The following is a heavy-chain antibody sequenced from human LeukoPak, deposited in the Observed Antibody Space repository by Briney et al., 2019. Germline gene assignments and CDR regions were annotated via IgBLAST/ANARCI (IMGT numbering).Heavy chain of an antibody. D-gene: IGHD1-1*01. CDR1: GFTFSNYD. J-gene: IGHJ4*02. Sequence: GGSLRLSCAASGFTFSNYDMHWVRQATGKGLEWVSAIGTAGDKYYTGYVKGRFTISRENAKNSLYLQMNSLRAGDTAVYYCARVAKERVGGVYYFDYWGQGTLVTVSS. CDR2: IGTAGDK. CDR3: ARVAKERVGGVYYFDY. V-gene: IGHV3-13*01.